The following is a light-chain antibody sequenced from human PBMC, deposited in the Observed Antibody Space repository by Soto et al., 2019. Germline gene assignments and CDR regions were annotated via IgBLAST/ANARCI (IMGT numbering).Light chain of an antibody. J-gene: IGKJ1*01. CDR2: DVS. V-gene: IGKV1-5*01. Sequence: DIQMTQSPSTLSASVGDRATITCRASQSISGWLAWYQQKPGKAPKLLIYDVSSLESGAPSRFSGSGSGTAFTLAISSLQPDDVATYYCQEYNSYPWTLGQGTKVEIK. CDR1: QSISGW. CDR3: QEYNSYPWT.